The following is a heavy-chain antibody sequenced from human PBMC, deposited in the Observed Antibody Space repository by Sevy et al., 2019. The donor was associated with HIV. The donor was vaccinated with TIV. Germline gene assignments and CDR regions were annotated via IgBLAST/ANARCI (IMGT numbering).Heavy chain of an antibody. J-gene: IGHJ4*02. Sequence: SETLSLTCAVYGGSFSGYYWSWIRQPPGKGLEWIGEINHSGSTNYNPSLKSRVTISVDTSKNQFSLKLSSVTAADTAAYYCARWQSEPNRGGDTKDCFDYWGQGTLVTVSS. CDR1: GGSFSGYY. CDR2: INHSGST. CDR3: ARWQSEPNRGGDTKDCFDY. D-gene: IGHD1-26*01. V-gene: IGHV4-34*01.